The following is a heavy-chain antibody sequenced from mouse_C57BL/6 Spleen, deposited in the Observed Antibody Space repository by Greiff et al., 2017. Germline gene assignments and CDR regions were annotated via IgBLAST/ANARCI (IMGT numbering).Heavy chain of an antibody. CDR1: GYTFTSYW. J-gene: IGHJ2*01. D-gene: IGHD1-1*01. Sequence: VQLQQPGAELVKPGASVTMSCKASGYTFTSYWITWVKQRPGQGLEWIGDIYPGSGSTNYNEKFKSKATLTVDTSSSTAYMQLSSLTSEDSAVYYCARHYYGSSYYFDYWGQGTTLTVSS. V-gene: IGHV1-55*01. CDR2: IYPGSGST. CDR3: ARHYYGSSYYFDY.